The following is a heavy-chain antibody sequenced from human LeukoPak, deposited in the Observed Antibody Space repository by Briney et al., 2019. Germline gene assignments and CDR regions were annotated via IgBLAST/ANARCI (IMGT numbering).Heavy chain of an antibody. J-gene: IGHJ4*02. Sequence: SETLSLTCTASGGSISSYYWSWIRQPPGKGLEWIGYIYYSGSTNYNPSLKSRVTISVDTSKNQFSLKLSSVTAADTAVYYCARFLVVPAHFDYWGQGTLVTVSS. CDR1: GGSISSYY. V-gene: IGHV4-59*01. CDR3: ARFLVVPAHFDY. D-gene: IGHD2-2*01. CDR2: IYYSGST.